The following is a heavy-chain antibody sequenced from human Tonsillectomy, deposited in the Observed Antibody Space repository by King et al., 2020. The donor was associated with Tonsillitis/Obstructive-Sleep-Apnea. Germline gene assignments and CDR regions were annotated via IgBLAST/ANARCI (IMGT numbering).Heavy chain of an antibody. CDR3: ARDRGWKGYFDY. CDR1: GFTFSSYA. V-gene: IGHV3-30*04. Sequence: VQLVESGGGVVQPGRSLRLSCAASGFTFSSYAMHWVRQAPGKGLEWVALMSFDGYNKYYSDSVKGRFTISRDNSKNTLYLQMSSLRPEDTAVYYCARDRGWKGYFDYWGQGTLVTVSS. D-gene: IGHD1-1*01. CDR2: MSFDGYNK. J-gene: IGHJ4*02.